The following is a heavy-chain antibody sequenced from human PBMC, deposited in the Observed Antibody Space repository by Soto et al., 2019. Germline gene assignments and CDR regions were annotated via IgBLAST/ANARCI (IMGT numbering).Heavy chain of an antibody. D-gene: IGHD6-13*01. CDR2: IYYSGST. CDR3: ARDIAAAGNFDY. J-gene: IGHJ4*02. V-gene: IGHV4-31*03. CDR1: GCSISSGGYY. Sequence: SETLSLTCTVSGCSISSGGYYWSWIRQHPGKGLEWIGYIYYSGSTYYNPSLKSRVTISVDTSKNQFSLKPSSVTAADTAVYYCARDIAAAGNFDYWGQGTLVTVSS.